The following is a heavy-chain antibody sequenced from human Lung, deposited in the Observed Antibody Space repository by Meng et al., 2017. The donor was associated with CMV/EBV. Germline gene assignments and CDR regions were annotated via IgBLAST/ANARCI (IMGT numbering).Heavy chain of an antibody. CDR1: GGSFSGYY. CDR2: INHSGST. J-gene: IGHJ4*02. V-gene: IGHV4-34*01. CDR3: ARGRYDFWSGYYRGYFDY. Sequence: GSLRLXCAVYGGSFSGYYWSWIRQPPGKGLEWIGEINHSGSTNYNPSLKSRVTISVDTSKNQFSLKLSSVTAADTAVYYCARGRYDFWSGYYRGYFDYWRQGTLVTVSS. D-gene: IGHD3-3*01.